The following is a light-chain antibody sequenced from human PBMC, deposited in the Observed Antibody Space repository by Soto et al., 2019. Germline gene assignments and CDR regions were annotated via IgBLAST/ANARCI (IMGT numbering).Light chain of an antibody. CDR2: AAS. CDR3: QQYNSAPPT. Sequence: DIQMTQSLSSLSTSVGDRVTITCRASQAISIYLAWYQQKPGKVPKLLIYAASTLQSGVPSRFSGSGSGTDFTLTISSLQPEDVATYYCQQYNSAPPTFGQGTKVEIK. J-gene: IGKJ1*01. V-gene: IGKV1-27*01. CDR1: QAISIY.